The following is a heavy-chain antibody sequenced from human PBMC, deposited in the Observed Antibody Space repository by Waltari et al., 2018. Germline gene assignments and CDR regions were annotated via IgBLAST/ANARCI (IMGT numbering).Heavy chain of an antibody. CDR3: ARPGRVGGGSLMGLDY. CDR2: FSYDANT. D-gene: IGHD2-15*01. J-gene: IGHJ4*02. Sequence: QLQLQESGPGLVKPSETLSLTCSVSGGSISSTSYYWGWIRQPPGKGLEWIGSFSYDANTYYNPSLKRRITISVDTSKNQFSLQLRSVTAADTAIDYCARPGRVGGGSLMGLDYWGQGTLVTVSS. V-gene: IGHV4-39*01. CDR1: GGSISSTSYY.